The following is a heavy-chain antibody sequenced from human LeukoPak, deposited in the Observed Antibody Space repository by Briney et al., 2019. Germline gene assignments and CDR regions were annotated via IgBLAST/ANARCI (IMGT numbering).Heavy chain of an antibody. Sequence: GGSLTLSCAASGFTSSDYYMSSVRQAPGKGLEWVANIKQDGSEKYYLDSVKGRFTISRDNDKKSVYVQMNILRDEDTAVFYCLRGGGAFDYWGQGTLVTVAS. D-gene: IGHD4/OR15-4a*01. V-gene: IGHV3-7*04. J-gene: IGHJ4*02. CDR1: GFTSSDYY. CDR2: IKQDGSEK. CDR3: LRGGGAFDY.